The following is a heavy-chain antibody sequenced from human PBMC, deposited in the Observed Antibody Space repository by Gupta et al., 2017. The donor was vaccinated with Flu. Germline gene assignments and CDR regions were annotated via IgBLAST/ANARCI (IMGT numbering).Heavy chain of an antibody. CDR3: ASFWPTLVTSSYSFDY. J-gene: IGHJ4*02. Sequence: PGQGLEWMGRINPNTGGTNYAQKFQGRVTMTRDTSITTAYMELSGLRSDDTAVFYCASFWPTLVTSSYSFDYWGQGTLVTVSS. CDR2: INPNTGGT. D-gene: IGHD3-3*01. V-gene: IGHV1-2*06.